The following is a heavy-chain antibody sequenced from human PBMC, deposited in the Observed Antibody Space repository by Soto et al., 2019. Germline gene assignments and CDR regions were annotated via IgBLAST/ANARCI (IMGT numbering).Heavy chain of an antibody. CDR2: VIPILGTA. V-gene: IGHV1-69*01. J-gene: IGHJ4*02. CDR3: ARLGHPGH. CDR1: GGSLRNSV. Sequence: QVQLVQSGAEVKNPGSSVKVSCTASGGSLRNSVISWVRQAPAQRLEWMGGVIPILGTANYAQKFQGRVTMPADEATSTAYMDLSSLSPDDTAVYYCARLGHPGHWGPGTLVIVSS.